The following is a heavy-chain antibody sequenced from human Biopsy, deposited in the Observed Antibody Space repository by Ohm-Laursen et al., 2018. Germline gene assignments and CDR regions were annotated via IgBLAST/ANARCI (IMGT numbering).Heavy chain of an antibody. D-gene: IGHD7-27*01. J-gene: IGHJ2*01. CDR1: GASVKTSGYF. CDR2: ISYNERT. Sequence: SQTLSLTCSVSGASVKTSGYFWAWIRQRPGKGLEWIGYISYNERTHYNPSLTSRFAISFDTSNNRISLQLRSVSVADTAVFYCVRGQKPGPAEAWSSDLWAVAPRSRSP. CDR3: VRGQKPGPAEAWSSDL. V-gene: IGHV4-31*03.